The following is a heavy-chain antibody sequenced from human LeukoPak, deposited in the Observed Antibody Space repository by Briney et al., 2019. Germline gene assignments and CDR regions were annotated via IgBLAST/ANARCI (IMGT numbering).Heavy chain of an antibody. CDR1: GGSISSYY. CDR2: IYYSGST. CDR3: ARDGDGIFDY. V-gene: IGHV4-59*01. J-gene: IGHJ4*02. Sequence: PSETLSLTCTVSGGSISSYYWSWIRQPPGKGLEWIGYIYYSGSTNYNPSLKSRVTILVDTSKNQFSLKLSSVTAADTAVYYCARDGDGIFDYWGQGTLVTVSS. D-gene: IGHD2-21*01.